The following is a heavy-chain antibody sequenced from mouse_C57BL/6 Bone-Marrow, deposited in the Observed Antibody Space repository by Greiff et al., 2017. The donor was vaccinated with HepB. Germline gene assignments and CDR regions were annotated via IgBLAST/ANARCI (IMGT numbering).Heavy chain of an antibody. D-gene: IGHD2-4*01. V-gene: IGHV1-76*01. CDR1: GYTFTDYY. CDR2: IYPGSGNT. Sequence: VQLQQSGAELVRPGASVKLSCKASGYTFTDYYINWVKQRPGQGLEWIARIYPGSGNTYYNEKFKGKATLTAEKSSSTAYMQLSSLTSEDSAVYFCARNYDYDGVLFAYWGQGTLVTVSA. CDR3: ARNYDYDGVLFAY. J-gene: IGHJ3*01.